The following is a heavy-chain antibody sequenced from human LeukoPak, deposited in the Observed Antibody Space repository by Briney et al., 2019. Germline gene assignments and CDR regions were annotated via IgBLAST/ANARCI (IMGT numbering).Heavy chain of an antibody. CDR3: ARVSYGSGLDY. CDR2: ISGSSTTI. V-gene: IGHV3-48*01. CDR1: GFTFSSYS. Sequence: GGSLRLSCAASGFTFSSYSMNWVRQAPGKGLEWVSHISGSSTTIYYADSVKGRFTVSRDNARSSVYLQMNSLRAEDTAVHYCARVSYGSGLDYWGQGTLVTVSS. J-gene: IGHJ4*02. D-gene: IGHD3-10*01.